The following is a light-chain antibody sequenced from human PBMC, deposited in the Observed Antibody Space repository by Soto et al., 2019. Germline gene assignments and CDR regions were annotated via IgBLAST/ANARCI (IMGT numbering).Light chain of an antibody. V-gene: IGKV1-39*01. CDR2: SAS. CDR3: QQSFSAPRT. J-gene: IGKJ2*01. CDR1: ETIIDY. Sequence: DIQMSQSPSSLSASVGDSVTITCRASETIIDYLNWYQQQPGEAPKLLIFSASSLHSGVPSRFRGSGSGTHFTLTISSHLPEDFATYFCQQSFSAPRTFGQGTKLQAK.